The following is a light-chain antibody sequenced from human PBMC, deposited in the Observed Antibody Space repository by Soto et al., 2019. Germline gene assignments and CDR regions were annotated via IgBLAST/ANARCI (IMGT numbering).Light chain of an antibody. J-gene: IGKJ4*01. V-gene: IGKV3-11*01. CDR3: QQRSSWLLT. CDR2: DAS. CDR1: QSVRSS. Sequence: EFVLTQSPATLSLSPVERATLSCRASQSVRSSLAWYQQKPGQAPRLLIYDASNRATGIPARFSGSGSGTDFTLTISSLEPEDSADYYCQQRSSWLLTFGGGIKVEIK.